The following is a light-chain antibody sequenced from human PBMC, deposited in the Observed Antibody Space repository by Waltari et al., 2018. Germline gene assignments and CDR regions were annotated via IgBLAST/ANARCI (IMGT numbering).Light chain of an antibody. CDR3: QHYVRLPAT. CDR2: HTS. V-gene: IGKV3-20*01. CDR1: QSIVKY. J-gene: IGKJ1*01. Sequence: EIMLTQSPGTLSLSPVDRATLSCKASQSIVKYLAWYQQKPGQAPRLLIYHTSIRATGIPDRFSGSGSETDFSLTISRLEPEDFAVYDCQHYVRLPATFGQGTNVEIK.